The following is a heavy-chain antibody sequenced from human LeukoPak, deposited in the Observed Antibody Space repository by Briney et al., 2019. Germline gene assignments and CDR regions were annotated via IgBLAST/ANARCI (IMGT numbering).Heavy chain of an antibody. CDR2: ISLRGLT. D-gene: IGHD1-26*01. Sequence: SETLSLTCGVSGGSISGTNWWRWVRQPPGQGLEWIGEISLRGLTNYNPSLRSRLTMSLDESKTQVSLNLTSVTAADTAVYYCSRESGPFSPFGFWGQGTLVSVHS. CDR1: GGSISGTNW. J-gene: IGHJ4*02. V-gene: IGHV4-4*02. CDR3: SRESGPFSPFGF.